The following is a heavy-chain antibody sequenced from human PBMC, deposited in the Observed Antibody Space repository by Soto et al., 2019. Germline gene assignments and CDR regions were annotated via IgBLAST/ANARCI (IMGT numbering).Heavy chain of an antibody. CDR3: ARDVYYYGSGKTYYYYGMLV. CDR2: ISSSSSYI. J-gene: IGHJ6*02. V-gene: IGHV3-21*01. CDR1: GFTFSSYS. D-gene: IGHD3-10*01. Sequence: GGSLRLSCAASGFTFSSYSMNWVRQAPGKGLEWVSSISSSSSYIYYADSVKGRFTISRDNAKNSLYLQMNSLRAEDTAVYYCARDVYYYGSGKTYYYYGMLVWGQGTTVTVSS.